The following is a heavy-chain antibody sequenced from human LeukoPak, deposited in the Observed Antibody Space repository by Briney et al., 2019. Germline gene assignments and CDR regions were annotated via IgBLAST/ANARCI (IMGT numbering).Heavy chain of an antibody. D-gene: IGHD2-15*01. J-gene: IGHJ4*02. CDR2: INPNSGGT. CDR1: GYTFTGYY. V-gene: IGHV1-2*06. Sequence: GASVKVSCKASGYTFTGYYMHWVRQAPGQGLEWMGRINPNSGGTNYAQKFQGRVTMTRDTSISTAYMELSRLRSDDTAVYYCARALGGYCSGGSCPNDYWGQGTLVTVSS. CDR3: ARALGGYCSGGSCPNDY.